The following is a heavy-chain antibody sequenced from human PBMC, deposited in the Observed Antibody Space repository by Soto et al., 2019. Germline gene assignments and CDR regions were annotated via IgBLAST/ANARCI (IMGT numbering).Heavy chain of an antibody. CDR3: ARSAKRVAGYIDY. CDR1: GYTFTTYG. V-gene: IGHV1-69*13. Sequence: VTDSCKSSGYTFTTYGVSWVRQAPGQGLEWMGGIIPIFGTANYAQKFQGRVTITADESTSTAYMELSSLRSEDTAVYYCARSAKRVAGYIDYWGQGTLVTVS. D-gene: IGHD6-19*01. CDR2: IIPIFGTA. J-gene: IGHJ4*02.